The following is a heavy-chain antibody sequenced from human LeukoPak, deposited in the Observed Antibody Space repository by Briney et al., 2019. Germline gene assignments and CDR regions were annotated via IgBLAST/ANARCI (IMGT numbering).Heavy chain of an antibody. CDR1: GGSISGSSYY. J-gene: IGHJ5*02. CDR3: ASQYYYDSSGYYYLNWFDP. CDR2: IYYSGST. D-gene: IGHD3-22*01. V-gene: IGHV4-39*01. Sequence: SETLSLTCTVSGGSISGSSYYWGWIRQPPGKGLEWIGSIYYSGSTYYNPSLKSRVTISVDTSKNQFSLKLSSVTAADTAVYYCASQYYYDSSGYYYLNWFDPWGQGTLVTVSS.